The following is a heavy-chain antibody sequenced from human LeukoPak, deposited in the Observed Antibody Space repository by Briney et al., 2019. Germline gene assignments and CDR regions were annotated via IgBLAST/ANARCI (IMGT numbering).Heavy chain of an antibody. V-gene: IGHV4-30-2*02. CDR2: IYHSGST. CDR1: GGSISSGGYS. J-gene: IGHJ3*02. CDR3: ARRGAEGGAFDI. D-gene: IGHD3-16*01. Sequence: SETLSLTCAVSGGSISSGGYSWSWIQQPPGKGLEWIGYIYHSGSTNYNPSLKSRATISVDTSKNQFSLKLSSVTAADTAMYYCARRGAEGGAFDIWGQGTMVTVSS.